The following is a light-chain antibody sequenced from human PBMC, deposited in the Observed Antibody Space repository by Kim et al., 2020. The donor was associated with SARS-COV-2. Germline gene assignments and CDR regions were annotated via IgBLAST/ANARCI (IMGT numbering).Light chain of an antibody. J-gene: IGKJ1*01. V-gene: IGKV1-27*01. CDR3: QKCIRAGRT. CDR2: AAY. CDR1: QGMTKS. Sequence: EKVTTSCRGSQGMTKSLAWDQQKPGKGPPRLIYAAYASETGVPQRGRGRVAGTEITLTIRRLWTEDVVKYICQKCIRAGRTFGQGTKGEIK.